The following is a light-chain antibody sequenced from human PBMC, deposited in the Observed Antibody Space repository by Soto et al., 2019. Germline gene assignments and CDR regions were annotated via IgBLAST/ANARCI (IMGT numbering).Light chain of an antibody. CDR3: AAWDDSLSAI. V-gene: IGLV1-47*01. J-gene: IGLJ2*01. CDR1: SSNIGSNY. Sequence: QSVLTRPPSASGTPGQRVTISCSGSSSNIGSNYVYWYQQLPGTAPKLLIYRNNQRPSGVPDRFSGSKSGTSASLAISGLRSEDEADYYCAAWDDSLSAIFGGGTKLTVL. CDR2: RNN.